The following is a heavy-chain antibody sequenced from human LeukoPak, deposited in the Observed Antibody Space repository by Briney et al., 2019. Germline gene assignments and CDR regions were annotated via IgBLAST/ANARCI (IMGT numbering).Heavy chain of an antibody. CDR3: ARPRTSGWYFGAFDI. D-gene: IGHD6-19*01. CDR1: GGSISSSSYY. J-gene: IGHJ3*02. V-gene: IGHV4-39*07. CDR2: IYYSGST. Sequence: PSETLSLTCTVSGGSISSSSYYWGWIRQPQGKGRRWFGSIYYSGSTYYNPSLKSRVTISVDTSKNQFSLKLSSVTAADTAVYYCARPRTSGWYFGAFDIWGQGTMVTVSS.